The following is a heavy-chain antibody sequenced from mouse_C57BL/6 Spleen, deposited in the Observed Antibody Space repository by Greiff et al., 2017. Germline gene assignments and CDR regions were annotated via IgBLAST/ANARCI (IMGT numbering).Heavy chain of an antibody. Sequence: ESGPGLVKPSQSLSLTCSVTGYSITSGYYWNWIRQFPGNKLEWMGYISYDGSNNYNPSLKNLISITRDTSKNQFFLKLNSVTTEDTATYYCARDYGSNGFAYWGQGTLVTVSA. J-gene: IGHJ3*01. CDR3: ARDYGSNGFAY. D-gene: IGHD1-1*01. V-gene: IGHV3-6*01. CDR1: GYSITSGYY. CDR2: ISYDGSN.